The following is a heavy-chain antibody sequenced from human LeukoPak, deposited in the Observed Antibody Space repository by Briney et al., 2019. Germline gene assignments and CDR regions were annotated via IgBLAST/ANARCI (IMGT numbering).Heavy chain of an antibody. D-gene: IGHD1-26*01. V-gene: IGHV4-39*01. J-gene: IGHJ4*02. CDR2: IYYSGST. CDR3: ARPIVGATIGFDY. Sequence: PSETLSLTCTVSGGSISSSSHYWGWSRQPPGKGLEWIGSIYYSGSTYYNPSLKSRVTISADTSKNQFSLRLSSVTAADTAVYYCARPIVGATIGFDYWGQGTLVTVSS. CDR1: GGSISSSSHY.